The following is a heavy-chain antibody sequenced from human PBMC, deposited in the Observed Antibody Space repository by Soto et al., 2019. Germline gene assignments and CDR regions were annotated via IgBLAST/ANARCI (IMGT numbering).Heavy chain of an antibody. CDR3: ARGIAAAESFDY. Sequence: SETLSLTCTVSGGSISSGGYYWIWIRQHPGKGLEWIGYIYYSGSTYYNPSLKSRVTISVDTSKNQFSLKLSSVTAADTAVYYCARGIAAAESFDYWGQGTLVTVSS. J-gene: IGHJ4*02. V-gene: IGHV4-31*03. D-gene: IGHD6-13*01. CDR2: IYYSGST. CDR1: GGSISSGGYY.